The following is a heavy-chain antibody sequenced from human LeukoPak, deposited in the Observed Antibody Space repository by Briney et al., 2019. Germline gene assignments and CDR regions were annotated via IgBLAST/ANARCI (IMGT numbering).Heavy chain of an antibody. D-gene: IGHD2-2*01. J-gene: IGHJ4*02. CDR1: GFTFSSYA. V-gene: IGHV3-23*01. Sequence: PGGSLRLXCAASGFTFSSYAMSWVRQAPGKGLEWVSAISGSGGSTYYADSVKGRFTISRDNSKNTLYLQMNSLRAEDTAVYYCAKDRRGYCSSTSCSPFDYWGQGTLVTVSS. CDR3: AKDRRGYCSSTSCSPFDY. CDR2: ISGSGGST.